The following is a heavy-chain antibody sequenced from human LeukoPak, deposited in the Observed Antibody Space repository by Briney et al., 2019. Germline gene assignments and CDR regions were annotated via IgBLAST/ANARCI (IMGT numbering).Heavy chain of an antibody. D-gene: IGHD3-10*01. V-gene: IGHV3-64D*06. CDR2: ITSDGENT. J-gene: IGHJ4*02. CDR3: VKGRYGTGWDF. Sequence: GGSQSLSCSASGFSFSTHNMHWVRQAPGKGLEFVSGITSDGENTDYLDFVKGRFTITRDNSENTLYLHMTSLRPEDTAVYFCVKGRYGTGWDFWGPGTLVIVSS. CDR1: GFSFSTHN.